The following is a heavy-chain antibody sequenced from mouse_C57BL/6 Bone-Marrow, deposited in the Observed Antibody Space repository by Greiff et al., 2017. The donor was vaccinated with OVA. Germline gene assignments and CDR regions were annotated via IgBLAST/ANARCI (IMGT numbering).Heavy chain of an antibody. CDR3: ARYDGSSSPDD. J-gene: IGHJ2*01. CDR1: GYTFTSYW. CDR2: IYPGSGST. D-gene: IGHD1-1*01. Sequence: QVQLQQPGAELVKPGASVKMSCKASGYTFTSYWITWVKQRPGQGLEWIGDIYPGSGSTNYNEKFKSTATLTVDTSSSTAYMQLSSLTSEDSAVYYCARYDGSSSPDDWGKGTTLTVSS. V-gene: IGHV1-55*01.